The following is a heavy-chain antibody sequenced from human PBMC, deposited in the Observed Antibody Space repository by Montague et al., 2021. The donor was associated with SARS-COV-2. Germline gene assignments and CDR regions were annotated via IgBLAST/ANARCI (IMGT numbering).Heavy chain of an antibody. D-gene: IGHD3-10*01. V-gene: IGHV4-59*01. CDR2: IYYSGST. CDR1: GGSISRYY. Sequence: SETLSLTCTVSGGSISRYYWSWIRQPPGKGLEWIGYIYYSGSTNYNPSHKSRVTISVDTSKNQISLKLSSVTAADTAVYYCARVKREYYYGFAVSAHFDSWGQGTLVTVSS. CDR3: ARVKREYYYGFAVSAHFDS. J-gene: IGHJ5*01.